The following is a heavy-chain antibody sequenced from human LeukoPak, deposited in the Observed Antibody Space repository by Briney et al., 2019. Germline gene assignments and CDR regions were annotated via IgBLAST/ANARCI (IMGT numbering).Heavy chain of an antibody. CDR2: ISSSSSYI. V-gene: IGHV3-21*01. Sequence: PEGSLRLSCAASGFTFSSYSMSWVRQAPGKGLEWVSSISSSSSYIYYADSVKGRFTISRDNAKNSLYLQMNSLRAEDTAVYYCASPLYYYDSSCDYWGQGTLVTVSS. J-gene: IGHJ4*02. CDR3: ASPLYYYDSSCDY. CDR1: GFTFSSYS. D-gene: IGHD3-22*01.